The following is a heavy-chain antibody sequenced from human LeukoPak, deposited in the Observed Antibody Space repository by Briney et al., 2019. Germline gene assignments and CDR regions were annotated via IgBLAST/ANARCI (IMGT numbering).Heavy chain of an antibody. Sequence: PSQTLSLTCALSGDSVSSNSAAWNWIRQSPSRGLEWLGRTYHRSKWYNDYAVSVKSRITVNPDTSKNQFSLQLNSVTPEDTAVYYCARGSMSGYPFYFDYWGQGTLVTVSS. D-gene: IGHD5-12*01. CDR3: ARGSMSGYPFYFDY. J-gene: IGHJ4*02. V-gene: IGHV6-1*01. CDR2: TYHRSKWYN. CDR1: GDSVSSNSAA.